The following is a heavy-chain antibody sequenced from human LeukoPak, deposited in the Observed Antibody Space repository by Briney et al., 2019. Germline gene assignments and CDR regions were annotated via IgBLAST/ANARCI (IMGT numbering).Heavy chain of an antibody. Sequence: ASVKVSCKVSGTTFGFSAISWVRQAPGQGLAWLGGSIPIFSRADYAQRFQDRITITWDESTGTDYMELRSLTFDDTAVYYCARVGPPRRDHYYPSSGDYLPIFEIWGHGTMVTVSS. D-gene: IGHD3-22*01. V-gene: IGHV1-69*13. CDR2: SIPIFSRA. J-gene: IGHJ3*02. CDR1: GTTFGFSA. CDR3: ARVGPPRRDHYYPSSGDYLPIFEI.